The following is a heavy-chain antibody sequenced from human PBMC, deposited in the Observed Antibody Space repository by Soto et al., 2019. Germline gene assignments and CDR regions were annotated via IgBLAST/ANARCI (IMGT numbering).Heavy chain of an antibody. V-gene: IGHV1-46*03. D-gene: IGHD6-13*01. J-gene: IGHJ6*02. CDR1: GYTFTSYY. CDR2: INPSGGST. CDR3: ASQAARIAAAGTPRGYYYYGMDV. Sequence: ASVQVSCKASGYTFTSYYMHWVRQAPGQGLEWMGIINPSGGSTSYAQKFQGRVTMTRDTSTSTVYMELSSLRSEDTAVYYCASQAARIAAAGTPRGYYYYGMDVWGQGTTVTVS.